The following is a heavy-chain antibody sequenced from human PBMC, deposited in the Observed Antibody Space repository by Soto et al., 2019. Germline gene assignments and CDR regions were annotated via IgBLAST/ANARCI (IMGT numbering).Heavy chain of an antibody. D-gene: IGHD1-26*01. CDR3: GKEKWAESRERPSEI. V-gene: IGHV3-23*01. Sequence: EVQLLESGGALVQPGGSLRLSCAASGFTFSSYVMNWVRQAPGQGLQWVSSISSRGASTFYADSVKGRFTISRDNANNPPCLQIHSLRAEDTARYCCGKEKWAESRERPSEIWGRGTVVIVSS. J-gene: IGHJ3*02. CDR1: GFTFSSYV. CDR2: ISSRGAST.